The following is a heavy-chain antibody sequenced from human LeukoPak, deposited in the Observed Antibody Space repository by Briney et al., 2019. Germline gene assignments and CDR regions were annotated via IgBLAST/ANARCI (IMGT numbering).Heavy chain of an antibody. CDR2: ISAYNGNT. CDR3: ARDGFLEWLPEKGEFDY. V-gene: IGHV1-18*01. Sequence: GASVKVSCKASGYTFTSYGISWVRQAPGQGLEWMGWISAYNGNTNYAQKLQGRVTMTTDTSTSTAYMELRSLRSDDTAVYYCARDGFLEWLPEKGEFDYWGQGTLVTVSS. CDR1: GYTFTSYG. D-gene: IGHD3-3*01. J-gene: IGHJ4*02.